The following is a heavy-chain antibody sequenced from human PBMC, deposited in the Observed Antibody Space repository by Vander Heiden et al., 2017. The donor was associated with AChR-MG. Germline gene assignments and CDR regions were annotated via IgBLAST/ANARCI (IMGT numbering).Heavy chain of an antibody. CDR1: GFTFSSYA. CDR3: AKGQDYDILTGYPEGYFDY. J-gene: IGHJ4*02. D-gene: IGHD3-9*01. V-gene: IGHV3-23*01. Sequence: EVQLLESGGGLVQPGGSLRLSCAASGFTFSSYAMSWVRQAPGKGLEWVSAISGSGGSTYYADSVKGRFTISRDNSKNTLYLQMNSLRAEDTAVYYCAKGQDYDILTGYPEGYFDYWGQGTLVTVSS. CDR2: ISGSGGST.